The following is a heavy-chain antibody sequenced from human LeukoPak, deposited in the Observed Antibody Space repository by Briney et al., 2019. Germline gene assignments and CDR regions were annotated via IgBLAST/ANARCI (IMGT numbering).Heavy chain of an antibody. D-gene: IGHD2-15*01. J-gene: IGHJ4*02. V-gene: IGHV3-53*01. CDR1: RFTVSSSY. CDR3: AREVVSTPSYFDS. Sequence: PGGSLRLSCAASRFTVSSSYMYWVRQAPGKGLEWVSFFYRGDSTYYAESVRGRFTISRDNSKNTLYLLMNSLIPEDTAVYYCAREVVSTPSYFDSWGQGTLVTVSS. CDR2: FYRGDST.